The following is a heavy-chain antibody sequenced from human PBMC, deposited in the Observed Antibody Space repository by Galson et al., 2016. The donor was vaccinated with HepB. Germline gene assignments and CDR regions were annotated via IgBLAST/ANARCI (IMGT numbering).Heavy chain of an antibody. CDR2: ISGSGDRT. CDR1: GFTFDSYG. V-gene: IGHV3-23*01. D-gene: IGHD6-13*01. CDR3: AKDYLRWGSAAGN. J-gene: IGHJ4*02. Sequence: SLRLSCAAPGFTFDSYGMSWVRQAQGKGLEWVSIISGSGDRTDYAASVKGRFTVSRDHPKNTLFLQINSMRAYDTAVYYRAKDYLRWGSAAGNWGQGTLVTASS.